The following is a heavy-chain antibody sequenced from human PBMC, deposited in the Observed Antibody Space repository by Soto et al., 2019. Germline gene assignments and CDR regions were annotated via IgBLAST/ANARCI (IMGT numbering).Heavy chain of an antibody. D-gene: IGHD3-22*01. CDR2: IKQDGSEK. CDR3: ARDRWYYDSSGYYYFDY. V-gene: IGHV3-7*01. J-gene: IGHJ4*02. Sequence: GESLKISCAASGFTFSSYWMSWVRQAPGKGLEWVANIKQDGSEKYYVDYVKGRFTISRDNAKNSLYLQMNSLRAEYTAVYYCARDRWYYDSSGYYYFDYWGQGTLVTVSS. CDR1: GFTFSSYW.